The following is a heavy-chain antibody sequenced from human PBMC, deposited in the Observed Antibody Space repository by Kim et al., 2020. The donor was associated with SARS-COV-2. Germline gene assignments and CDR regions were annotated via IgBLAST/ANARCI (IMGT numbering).Heavy chain of an antibody. J-gene: IGHJ4*02. V-gene: IGHV4-61*02. CDR3: AREGEAGDFDY. D-gene: IGHD6-19*01. Sequence: TNYNPSLTSRVTRSVDTSKNQFSLKLSSVTAADTAVYYCAREGEAGDFDYWGQGTLVTVSS. CDR2: T.